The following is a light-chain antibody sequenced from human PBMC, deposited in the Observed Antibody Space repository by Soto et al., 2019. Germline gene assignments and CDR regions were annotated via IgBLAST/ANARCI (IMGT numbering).Light chain of an antibody. J-gene: IGKJ1*01. CDR1: QGIRND. V-gene: IGKV1-6*01. CDR3: LQDYIYPWT. Sequence: AIQMTQSPSSLSASVGDRVIIACRASQGIRNDLGWYQQKPGKAPKLLIYAASSLQSGVPSRFSGSGSGTDFTLTISSLQPEDFATYYCLQDYIYPWTFGQGTKVEI. CDR2: AAS.